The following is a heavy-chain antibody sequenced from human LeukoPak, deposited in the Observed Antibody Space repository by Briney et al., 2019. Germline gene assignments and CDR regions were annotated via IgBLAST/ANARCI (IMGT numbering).Heavy chain of an antibody. Sequence: ASVKVSCKASGGTFSSYAISWVRQAPGQGLEWMGGIIPIFGTANYAQKFQGRVTITADESTSTAYMELSSLRSEDTAVYYCASLSYCTNGVCYTVFSYWGQGTLVTVSS. CDR1: GGTFSSYA. V-gene: IGHV1-69*13. CDR2: IIPIFGTA. J-gene: IGHJ4*02. CDR3: ASLSYCTNGVCYTVFSY. D-gene: IGHD2-8*01.